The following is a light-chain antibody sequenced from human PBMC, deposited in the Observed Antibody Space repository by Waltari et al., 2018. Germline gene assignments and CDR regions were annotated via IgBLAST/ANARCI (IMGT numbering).Light chain of an antibody. CDR1: QSVSSN. V-gene: IGKV3-15*01. CDR3: QQCAMSPLT. CDR2: GAS. Sequence: EIVMTQSPATLSVSPGERATLSCRASQSVSSNLAWYQQKPGQAPRLLIYGASTRATGIPARFSGSGSGTEFTLTISSLQSEDFAVYYCQQCAMSPLTFGGGTKVEI. J-gene: IGKJ4*01.